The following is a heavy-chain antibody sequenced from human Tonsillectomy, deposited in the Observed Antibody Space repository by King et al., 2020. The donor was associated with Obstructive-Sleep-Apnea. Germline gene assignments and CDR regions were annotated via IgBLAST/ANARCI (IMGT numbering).Heavy chain of an antibody. D-gene: IGHD3-22*01. Sequence: QLQESGPGLVKPSETLSLTCTVSGGSISSSSYYWGWIRQPPGKGLEWIGSIYYSGSTYYNPSLKSRVTISVDTSKNQFSLKLSSVTAAVTDVYYCARDEDLYYDSSGLCAFDIWGQGTMVTVSS. CDR3: ARDEDLYYDSSGLCAFDI. CDR1: GGSISSSSYY. CDR2: IYYSGST. J-gene: IGHJ3*02. V-gene: IGHV4-39*07.